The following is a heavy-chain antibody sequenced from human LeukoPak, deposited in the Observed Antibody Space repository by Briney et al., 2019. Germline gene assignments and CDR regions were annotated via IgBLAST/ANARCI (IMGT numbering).Heavy chain of an antibody. D-gene: IGHD5-24*01. CDR3: ARGRWDGYNLLDAFDI. Sequence: SLRLSCAASGFTFDDYAMHWVRQAPGKGLEWVSGISWNSGSIGYADSVKGRSTISRDNAKNSLFLQMNSLRAEDTAVYYCARGRWDGYNLLDAFDIWGQGTVVTVSS. CDR1: GFTFDDYA. J-gene: IGHJ3*02. V-gene: IGHV3-9*01. CDR2: ISWNSGSI.